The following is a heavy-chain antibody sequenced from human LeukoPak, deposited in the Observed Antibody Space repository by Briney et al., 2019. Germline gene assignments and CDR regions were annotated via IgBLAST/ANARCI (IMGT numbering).Heavy chain of an antibody. CDR1: GGSISSSNSY. CDR3: ARKREGPTTGIDY. Sequence: PSETLSLTCTVSGGSISSSNSYWGWIRQSPGTGLEWFGNIYSSGSTYYNPSLRSRVTISIDTSENQFSLKLSSVTAADTAVYYCARKREGPTTGIDYWGQGTLVTVSS. D-gene: IGHD1-26*01. J-gene: IGHJ4*02. CDR2: IYSSGST. V-gene: IGHV4-39*07.